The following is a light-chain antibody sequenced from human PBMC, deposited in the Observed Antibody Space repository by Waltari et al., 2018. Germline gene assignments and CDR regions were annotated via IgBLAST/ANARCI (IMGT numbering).Light chain of an antibody. J-gene: IGLJ1*01. CDR1: SNDLGTYNL. V-gene: IGLV2-23*01. CDR3: CSYAGSTTFLYV. CDR2: EGT. Sequence: QSALTQPASVSGHPGQSITASCSRCSNDLGTYNLVSCYQQHPGKAPKLMIYEGTERPSGVSNRFSGSKSGNTASLTISGLQAEDEADYYCCSYAGSTTFLYVFGTGTKVTVL.